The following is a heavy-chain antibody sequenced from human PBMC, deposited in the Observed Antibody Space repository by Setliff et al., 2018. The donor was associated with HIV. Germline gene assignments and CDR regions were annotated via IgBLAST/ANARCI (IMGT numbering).Heavy chain of an antibody. Sequence: KPSETLSLTCAVYGGSFSDNYWSWIRQSPGKGLEWIGEINHSGRTKYSPSLRSRVSISVDTSRTQFSLKLSSVTAADTAVYYCARVSSTCWYSIFRNYYYHMDVWGKGTTVTVSS. V-gene: IGHV4-34*01. J-gene: IGHJ6*03. CDR3: ARVSSTCWYSIFRNYYYHMDV. CDR2: INHSGRT. D-gene: IGHD6-13*01. CDR1: GGSFSDNY.